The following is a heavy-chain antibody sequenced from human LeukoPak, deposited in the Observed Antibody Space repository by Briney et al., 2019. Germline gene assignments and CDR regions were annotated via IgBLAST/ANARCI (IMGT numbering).Heavy chain of an antibody. CDR2: INWNGGST. CDR3: ARVGYDSSGYYYSP. Sequence: GGSLRLSCAASGFTFDDYGMRCVRQAPGKGLEWVSGINWNGGSTGYADSVKSRFTISRDNAKNSLYLQMNSLRAEDTALYHCARVGYDSSGYYYSPWGQGTLVTVSS. D-gene: IGHD3-22*01. V-gene: IGHV3-20*01. J-gene: IGHJ5*02. CDR1: GFTFDDYG.